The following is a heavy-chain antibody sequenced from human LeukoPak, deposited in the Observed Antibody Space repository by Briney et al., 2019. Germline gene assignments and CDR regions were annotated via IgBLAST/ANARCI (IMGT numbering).Heavy chain of an antibody. Sequence: GGSQRLSCAASGFTFSSYAMSWVRQAPGKGLEWVSAISGSGGSTYYADSVKGRFTISRDNAKNSLYLQMNSLRAEDTAVYYCARKGLRRYYYYYGMDVWGQGTTVTVSS. V-gene: IGHV3-23*01. CDR3: ARKGLRRYYYYYGMDV. CDR2: ISGSGGST. CDR1: GFTFSSYA. J-gene: IGHJ6*02. D-gene: IGHD5-12*01.